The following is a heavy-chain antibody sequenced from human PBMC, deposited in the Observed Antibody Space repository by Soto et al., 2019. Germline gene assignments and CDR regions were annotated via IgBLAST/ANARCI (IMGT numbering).Heavy chain of an antibody. CDR3: AYSSTPFDY. CDR2: IYYSGTT. CDR1: GYSISSSNW. J-gene: IGHJ4*02. D-gene: IGHD6-13*01. Sequence: PSETLSLTCAVSGYSISSSNWWGWIRQPPGKGLEWIGYIYYSGTTYYNPSLKSRVTMSVDTSKNQFSLKLTSVTAVDTAVYYCAYSSTPFDYWGQGTLVTVSS. V-gene: IGHV4-28*01.